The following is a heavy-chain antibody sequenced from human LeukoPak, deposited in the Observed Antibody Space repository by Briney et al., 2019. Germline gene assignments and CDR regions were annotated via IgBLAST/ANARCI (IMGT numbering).Heavy chain of an antibody. V-gene: IGHV1-24*01. CDR3: ATNRFSARSSSWYSPVDY. CDR1: GYTLTELS. D-gene: IGHD6-13*01. Sequence: GASVKVSCKVSGYTLTELSMHWVRQAPGKGLEWMGGSDPEDGETIYAQKFQGRVTTTEDTSTDTAYMELSSLRSEDTAVYYCATNRFSARSSSWYSPVDYWGQGTLVTVSS. J-gene: IGHJ4*02. CDR2: SDPEDGET.